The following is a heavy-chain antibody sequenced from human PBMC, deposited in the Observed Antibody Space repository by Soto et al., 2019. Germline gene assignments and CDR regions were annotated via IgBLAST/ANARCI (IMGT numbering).Heavy chain of an antibody. CDR1: GYTFTSYD. CDR2: MNPGSGNP. Sequence: QVQLVQSGAEVKKPGASVKVSCKASGYTFTSYDITWVRQATGQGLEWMGWMNPGSGNPGYAQRFQGRVTLTRNTSISTAYMELSSLTSEDTAVYYCASALINDGDNDFWGQGTLVTVSS. CDR3: ASALINDGDNDF. D-gene: IGHD4-17*01. J-gene: IGHJ4*02. V-gene: IGHV1-8*01.